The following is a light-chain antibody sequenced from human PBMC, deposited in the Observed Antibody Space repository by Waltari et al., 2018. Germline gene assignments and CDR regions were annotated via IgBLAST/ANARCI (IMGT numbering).Light chain of an antibody. CDR3: QQYDNLPWT. Sequence: EIVLTQSPATLSLSPGERATLSCRASQSVSSYLGWYQQEPGQAPRLRIYDASNRATGIPARFSGRGSGTDFTLTISSLEPEDFAVYYCQQYDNLPWTFGQGTKVEIK. CDR1: QSVSSY. V-gene: IGKV3-11*01. CDR2: DAS. J-gene: IGKJ1*01.